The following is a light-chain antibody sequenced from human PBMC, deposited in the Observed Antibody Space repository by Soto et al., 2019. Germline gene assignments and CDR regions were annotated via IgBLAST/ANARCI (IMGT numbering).Light chain of an antibody. J-gene: IGKJ4*01. V-gene: IGKV1-5*03. CDR1: QSISTW. Sequence: DIQMTQSPSTLSASVGDRVTITCRASQSISTWLAWYQQKPGKAPKLLIYKASSLESGVPPRFSGSGSGTEFTLTISSLQPDDFATYYCQQYNTYPLTFGGGTTVEIK. CDR2: KAS. CDR3: QQYNTYPLT.